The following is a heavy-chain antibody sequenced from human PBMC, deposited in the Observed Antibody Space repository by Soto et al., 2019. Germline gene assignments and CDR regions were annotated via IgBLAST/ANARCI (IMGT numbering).Heavy chain of an antibody. CDR3: VRLGEDSSDWEEHSWFDP. D-gene: IGHD6-25*01. Sequence: GGSLRLSCGASGFNFSNYNMNWVRQAPGQGLEWVSSISETSSYIYYAASVKGRFTISRDNAKNSVYLQMNSLRAEDTGVYYCVRLGEDSSDWEEHSWFDPWGQGTPVTVSS. J-gene: IGHJ5*02. CDR1: GFNFSNYN. V-gene: IGHV3-21*03. CDR2: ISETSSYI.